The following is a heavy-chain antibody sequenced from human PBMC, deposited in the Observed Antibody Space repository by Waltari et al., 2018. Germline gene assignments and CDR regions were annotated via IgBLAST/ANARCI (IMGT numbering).Heavy chain of an antibody. V-gene: IGHV4-39*01. CDR3: ARRVGGTPGGGDY. J-gene: IGHJ4*02. CDR1: GGSISSSSYY. Sequence: QLQLQESGPGLVKPSETLSLTCTVSGGSISSSSYYWGWIRQPPGKGLEWIGSIYYSESTDCKPSLKSRVTISVDTSKTEFSLKRSSVTAAEQAVYYCARRVGGTPGGGDYWGQGTLVTVCS. D-gene: IGHD2-21*01. CDR2: IYYSEST.